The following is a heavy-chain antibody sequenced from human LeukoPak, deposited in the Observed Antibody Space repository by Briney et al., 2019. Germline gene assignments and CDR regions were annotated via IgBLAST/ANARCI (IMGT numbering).Heavy chain of an antibody. CDR1: GFTFSRYA. CDR3: VRGCTNGACNIGGFDN. V-gene: IGHV3-30-3*01. CDR2: ISYDGSNK. Sequence: GGSLSLSCAASGFTFSRYAMHWVRQAPGKGLEWVAVISYDGSNKYYADSVKGRFTISRDNAKNTLYLQMNSLRTEDTGVFYCVRGCTNGACNIGGFDNGGQGTRVTVSS. J-gene: IGHJ4*02. D-gene: IGHD2-8*01.